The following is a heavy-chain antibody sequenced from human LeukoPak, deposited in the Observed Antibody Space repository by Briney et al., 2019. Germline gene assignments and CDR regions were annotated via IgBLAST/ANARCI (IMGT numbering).Heavy chain of an antibody. V-gene: IGHV3-23*01. Sequence: GGSLRLSCAASGFTFSSYVMNWVRQASGKGLEWVSTIRGSDYDTYYADSVEGRFTISRDNSKNTLFLQMNSLRLEDTAVYYCSRGRERDYNSGGPFDIWGQGTMVTVSS. CDR1: GFTFSSYV. CDR3: SRGRERDYNSGGPFDI. CDR2: IRGSDYDT. D-gene: IGHD1-1*01. J-gene: IGHJ3*02.